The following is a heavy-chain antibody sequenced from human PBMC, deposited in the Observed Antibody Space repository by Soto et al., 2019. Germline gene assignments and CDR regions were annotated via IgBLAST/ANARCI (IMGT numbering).Heavy chain of an antibody. V-gene: IGHV3-23*01. CDR2: ISGSGGST. Sequence: GGSLRLSCAASGFTFSSYAMSWVRQAPGKGLEWVSAISGSGGSTYYADSVKGRFTISRDNSKNTLYLQMNSLRAEDTAVYYCAKAYRGGGYYYYYGMDVWGQGTTVTVS. J-gene: IGHJ6*02. D-gene: IGHD5-12*01. CDR3: AKAYRGGGYYYYYGMDV. CDR1: GFTFSSYA.